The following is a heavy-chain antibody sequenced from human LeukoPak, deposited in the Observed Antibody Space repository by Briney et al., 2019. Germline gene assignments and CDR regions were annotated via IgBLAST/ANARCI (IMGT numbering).Heavy chain of an antibody. CDR2: IYYSGST. CDR3: ARQGPYYGSGTYYDYFDY. J-gene: IGHJ4*02. CDR1: GGSISSSSYY. D-gene: IGHD3-10*01. V-gene: IGHV4-39*01. Sequence: SETLSLTCTVSGGSISSSSYYWGWIRQPPGKGLEWIGSIYYSGSTYYNPSLKSRVTISVDTSKNQFSLKLSSVTAADTAVYYCARQGPYYGSGTYYDYFDYWGQGTLVTVSS.